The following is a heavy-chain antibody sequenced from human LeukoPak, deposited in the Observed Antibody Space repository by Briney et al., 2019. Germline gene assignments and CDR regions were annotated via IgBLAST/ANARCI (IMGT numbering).Heavy chain of an antibody. J-gene: IGHJ6*03. Sequence: PGGSLRLSCAASGFTFSSYGMHWVRQAPGKGLEWVAFIRYDGSNKYYADSVKGRFTNSRDNSKNTLYLQMNSLRAEDTAVYYCAKTGSFTYYYYMDVWGKGTTVTVSS. CDR3: AKTGSFTYYYYMDV. CDR2: IRYDGSNK. CDR1: GFTFSSYG. V-gene: IGHV3-30*02. D-gene: IGHD1-14*01.